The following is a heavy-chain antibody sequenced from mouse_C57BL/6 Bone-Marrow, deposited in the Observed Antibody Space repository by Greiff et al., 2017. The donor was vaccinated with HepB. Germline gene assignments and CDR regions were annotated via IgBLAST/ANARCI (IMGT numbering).Heavy chain of an antibody. CDR1: GYTFTSYW. J-gene: IGHJ1*03. V-gene: IGHV1-52*01. Sequence: QVQLKQPGAELVRPGSSVKLSCKASGYTFTSYWMHWVKQRPIQGLEWIGNIDPSDSETHYNQKFKDKATLTVDKYSSTAYMQRSSLTSEDSAVYYCARSITTVVASNWYFDVWGTGTTVTVSS. D-gene: IGHD1-1*01. CDR2: IDPSDSET. CDR3: ARSITTVVASNWYFDV.